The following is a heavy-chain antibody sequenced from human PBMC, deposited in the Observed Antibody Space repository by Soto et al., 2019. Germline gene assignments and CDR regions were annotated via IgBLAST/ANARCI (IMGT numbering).Heavy chain of an antibody. Sequence: SQTLRLPCAVYAGSLSGYYWRWFRQPPGKGLEWIGEINHRGSTNYNPSLKSRVTISVDTSTNQFSLKLSSVTAADTAVSYCARTRGVVVVPAAMYPYYYYYMDVCSQG. D-gene: IGHD2-2*01. CDR3: ARTRGVVVVPAAMYPYYYYYMDV. J-gene: IGHJ6*03. V-gene: IGHV4-34*01. CDR1: AGSLSGYY. CDR2: INHRGST.